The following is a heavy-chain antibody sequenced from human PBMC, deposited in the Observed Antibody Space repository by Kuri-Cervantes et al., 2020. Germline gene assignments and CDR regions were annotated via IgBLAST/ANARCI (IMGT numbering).Heavy chain of an antibody. CDR3: ARDLSALRGGSSGGTPHGVD. J-gene: IGHJ4*02. CDR2: INPSGGST. Sequence: ASVKVSCKASGYTFTSYYMHWVRQALGQGLEWMGIINPSGGSTSYAQKFQGRVTMTRDTSTSTVYMELSSLRSEDTAVYYCARDLSALRGGSSGGTPHGVDWGQGTLVTVSS. D-gene: IGHD1-26*01. V-gene: IGHV1-46*01. CDR1: GYTFTSYY.